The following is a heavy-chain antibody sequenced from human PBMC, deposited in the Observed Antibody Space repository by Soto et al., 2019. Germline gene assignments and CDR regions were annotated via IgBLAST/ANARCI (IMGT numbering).Heavy chain of an antibody. V-gene: IGHV4-59*01. CDR2: IYHTGST. CDR1: GGAITNYY. J-gene: IGHJ4*02. D-gene: IGHD5-18*01. Sequence: SSETLSLTCSVSGGAITNYYWNWIRQTPGKGLEWIGYIYHTGSTSKNPSLKSRVTLSLDTSKNQLTLNLTSVTAADTAIYYCARSVNRGYSYGYGHWGQGTLVTVS. CDR3: ARSVNRGYSYGYGH.